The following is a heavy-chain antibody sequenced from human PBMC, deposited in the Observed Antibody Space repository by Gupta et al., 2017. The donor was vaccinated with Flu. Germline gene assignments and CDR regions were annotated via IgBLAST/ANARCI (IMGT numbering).Heavy chain of an antibody. D-gene: IGHD3-10*01. J-gene: IGHJ6*02. Sequence: QVQLVQSGAEVKKPGSSVKVSCKASGGTFSSYAISWVRQAPGQGLEWMGGIIPIFGTANYAQKFQGRVTITADKSTSTAYMELSSLRSEDTAVYYCARGPLGHMVRGVITYYYGMDVWGQGTTVTVSS. CDR1: GGTFSSYA. V-gene: IGHV1-69*06. CDR2: IIPIFGTA. CDR3: ARGPLGHMVRGVITYYYGMDV.